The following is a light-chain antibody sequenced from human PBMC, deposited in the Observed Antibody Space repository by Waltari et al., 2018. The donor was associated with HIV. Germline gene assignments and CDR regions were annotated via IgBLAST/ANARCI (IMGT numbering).Light chain of an antibody. V-gene: IGKV3-15*01. CDR2: GAF. CDR1: QSVSNN. J-gene: IGKJ1*01. Sequence: EIVMTQSPATLSVSPGERATLSCRASQSVSNNLAWYQQKPGQAPRLLIHGAFTRATGIPGRFSGSGSGTEFILTISSLQSEDFAVYYCQQYNDWPPRGTWTFGQGTKVEIK. CDR3: QQYNDWPPRGTWT.